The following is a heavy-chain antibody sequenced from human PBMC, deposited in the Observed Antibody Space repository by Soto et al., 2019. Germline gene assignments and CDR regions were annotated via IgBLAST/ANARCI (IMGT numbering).Heavy chain of an antibody. D-gene: IGHD6-19*01. V-gene: IGHV1-46*03. CDR3: AIAVAGYNWFDP. CDR2: INPSGGST. Sequence: ASAKVSCKASGYTFTSFYMHWVRQAPGQGPEWMGIINPSGGSTSYAQKFQGRVTMTRDRSTSTVYMELSSLRSEDTAVYYCAIAVAGYNWFDPWGQGTLVTVSS. J-gene: IGHJ5*02. CDR1: GYTFTSFY.